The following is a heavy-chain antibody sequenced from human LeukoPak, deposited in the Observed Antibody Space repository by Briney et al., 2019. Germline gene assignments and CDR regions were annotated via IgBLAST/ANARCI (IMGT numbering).Heavy chain of an antibody. CDR2: IIPIFGTA. D-gene: IGHD6-19*01. Sequence: GASVKVPCKASGGTFSTYVIGWVRQAPGQGLEWMGGIIPIFGTANYAQKFQGRVTFTADESTSTAYMELSGLRSEDTAVYYYAKFSKYSSSFDWGQGTLVTVSS. CDR3: AKFSKYSSSFD. CDR1: GGTFSTYV. V-gene: IGHV1-69*13. J-gene: IGHJ4*02.